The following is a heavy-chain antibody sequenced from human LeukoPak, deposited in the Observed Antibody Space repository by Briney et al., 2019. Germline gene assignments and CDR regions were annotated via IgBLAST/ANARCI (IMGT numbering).Heavy chain of an antibody. V-gene: IGHV1-2*02. Sequence: ASVKVSCKASGYTFTGYYMHWVRQAPGQGLEWMGWINPNSGGTNYAQKFQGRVTMTRDTSISTAYMELSRLRSDDTAVYYCAREESGATITDFDYWGQGTLVTVSS. CDR3: AREESGATITDFDY. D-gene: IGHD1-26*01. CDR1: GYTFTGYY. CDR2: INPNSGGT. J-gene: IGHJ4*02.